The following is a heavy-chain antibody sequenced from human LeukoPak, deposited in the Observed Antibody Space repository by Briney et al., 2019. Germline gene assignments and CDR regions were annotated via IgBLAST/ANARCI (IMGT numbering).Heavy chain of an antibody. J-gene: IGHJ4*02. CDR3: ARDLPRIAEGGLDY. V-gene: IGHV1-8*02. CDR2: INPNSGNT. Sequence: ASVKVSCKASGYTFTGYYMHWVRQAPGQGLEWMGWINPNSGNTGYAQKFQGRVTMTRNTSISTAYMELSSLRSEDTAVYYCARDLPRIAEGGLDYWGQGTLVTVSS. CDR1: GYTFTGYY. D-gene: IGHD6-13*01.